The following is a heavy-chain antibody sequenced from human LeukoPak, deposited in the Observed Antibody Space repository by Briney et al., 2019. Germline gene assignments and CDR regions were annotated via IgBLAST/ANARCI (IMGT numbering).Heavy chain of an antibody. CDR2: ISSSGSTI. Sequence: PGGSLRLSCAASGFTFSSYEMNWVRQAPGKGLEWVSYISSSGSTIYYADSVKGRFTISRDNSKNTLYLQMNSLRAKDTAVYYCARDLRPAGTVGVDYWGQGTLVTVSS. V-gene: IGHV3-48*03. J-gene: IGHJ4*02. CDR1: GFTFSSYE. D-gene: IGHD6-13*01. CDR3: ARDLRPAGTVGVDY.